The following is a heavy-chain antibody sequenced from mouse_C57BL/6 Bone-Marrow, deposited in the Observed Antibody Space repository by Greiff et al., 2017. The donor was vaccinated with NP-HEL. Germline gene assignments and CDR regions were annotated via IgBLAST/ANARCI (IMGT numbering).Heavy chain of an antibody. J-gene: IGHJ2*01. D-gene: IGHD2-2*01. Sequence: VKLVESGPELVKPGASVKISCKASGYTFTDYYINWVKQRPGQGLEWIGWIFPGSGSTYYNEKFKGKATLTVDKSSSTAYMLLSSLTSEDSAVYFCARSEGYGDYFDYWGQGTTLTVSS. CDR1: GYTFTDYY. CDR2: IFPGSGST. V-gene: IGHV1-75*01. CDR3: ARSEGYGDYFDY.